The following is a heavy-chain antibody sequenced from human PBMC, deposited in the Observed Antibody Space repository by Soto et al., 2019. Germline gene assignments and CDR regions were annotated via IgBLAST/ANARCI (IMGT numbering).Heavy chain of an antibody. CDR1: RFTFSYYA. CDR2: ILSDGSKQ. J-gene: IGHJ4*02. V-gene: IGHV3-30*04. Sequence: PGGSLRLSCAASRFTFSYYAMHWIRQAPGKGLEWMAVILSDGSKQYYAESVKGRFTISRDNSKSTLYLQMNSLRVEDTAVYYCAKVGITMVRGVIIYFDYWGQGTLVTVSS. D-gene: IGHD3-10*01. CDR3: AKVGITMVRGVIIYFDY.